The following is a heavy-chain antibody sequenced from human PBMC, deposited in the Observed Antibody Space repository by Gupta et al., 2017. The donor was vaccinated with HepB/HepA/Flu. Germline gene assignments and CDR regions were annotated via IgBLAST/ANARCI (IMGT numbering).Heavy chain of an antibody. Sequence: QVQLVQSGAEVKKPGSSVKVSCKASGGPFSSYAICGGRPAPGQGLEWMGGIIPIFGTANYAQKFQGRVTITADKSTSTAYMELSSLRSEDTAVYYCARVPLSMDFWSGYYLGAFDIWGQGTMVTVSS. J-gene: IGHJ3*02. CDR2: IIPIFGTA. CDR1: GGPFSSYA. CDR3: ARVPLSMDFWSGYYLGAFDI. V-gene: IGHV1-69*06. D-gene: IGHD3-3*01.